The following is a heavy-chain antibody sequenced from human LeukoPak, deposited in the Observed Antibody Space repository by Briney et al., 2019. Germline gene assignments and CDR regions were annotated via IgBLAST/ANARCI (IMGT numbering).Heavy chain of an antibody. CDR2: IYSDNT. CDR1: GFTVSSNS. V-gene: IGHV3-53*01. Sequence: GGSLRLSCTVSGFTVSSNSMSWVRQAPGKGLEWVSFIYSDNTHYSDSVKGRFTISRDNAKNSLYLQMNRLRAEDTAVYHCARGITFNPSTPHNWFDPWGQGTLVTVSS. D-gene: IGHD1-14*01. J-gene: IGHJ5*02. CDR3: ARGITFNPSTPHNWFDP.